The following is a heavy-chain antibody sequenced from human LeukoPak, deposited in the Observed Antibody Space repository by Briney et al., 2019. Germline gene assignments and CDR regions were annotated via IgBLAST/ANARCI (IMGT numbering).Heavy chain of an antibody. V-gene: IGHV3-23*01. D-gene: IGHD6-19*01. Sequence: GGSLRLSCAASGFTFSSYAMSWARQAPGKGLEWVSAISGSGGSTYYADSVKGRFTISRDNSKNTLYLQMNSLRAEDTAVYYCAKVGYSSGWYDFDYWGQGTLVTVSS. J-gene: IGHJ4*02. CDR3: AKVGYSSGWYDFDY. CDR1: GFTFSSYA. CDR2: ISGSGGST.